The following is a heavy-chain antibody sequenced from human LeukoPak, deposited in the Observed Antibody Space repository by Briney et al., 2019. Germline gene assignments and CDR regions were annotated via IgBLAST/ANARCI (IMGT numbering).Heavy chain of an antibody. J-gene: IGHJ5*02. V-gene: IGHV1-69*13. D-gene: IGHD1-26*01. CDR3: ARGGLEWELLHDWFDP. CDR1: GGTFSSYA. CDR2: IIPIFGTA. Sequence: GASVKVSCKASGGTFSSYAISWVRQAPGQGLEWMGGIIPIFGTANYAQKFQGRVTITADESTSTAYMELSSLRSEDTAVYYCARGGLEWELLHDWFDPWGQGTLVTVSS.